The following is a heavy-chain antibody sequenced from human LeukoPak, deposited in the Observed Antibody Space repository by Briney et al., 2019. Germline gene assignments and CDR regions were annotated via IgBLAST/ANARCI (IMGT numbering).Heavy chain of an antibody. J-gene: IGHJ5*02. Sequence: GGSLRLSCAASGFTLSVYGMHWVRQAPGKGLEWVAVISYDGSNKYYADSVKGRFTISRDNSNNTLYLQMDSLGTEDTAVYFCAKDFWVTYNDFWSGNWFDPWGQGTLVTVSS. CDR1: GFTLSVYG. CDR3: AKDFWVTYNDFWSGNWFDP. CDR2: ISYDGSNK. D-gene: IGHD3-3*01. V-gene: IGHV3-30*18.